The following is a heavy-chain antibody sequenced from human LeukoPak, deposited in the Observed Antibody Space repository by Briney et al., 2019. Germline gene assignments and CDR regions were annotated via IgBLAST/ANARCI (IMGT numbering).Heavy chain of an antibody. Sequence: PGGSLRLSCAASGFTVSSNYMSWVRQAPGKGLEWVSVIYSGGSTYYADSVKGRFTISRDNSKNTLYLQMNSLRAEDTAVYYCARGWLLQWANWFDPWGQGTLVTVSS. CDR1: GFTVSSNY. D-gene: IGHD3-22*01. J-gene: IGHJ5*02. V-gene: IGHV3-53*01. CDR2: IYSGGST. CDR3: ARGWLLQWANWFDP.